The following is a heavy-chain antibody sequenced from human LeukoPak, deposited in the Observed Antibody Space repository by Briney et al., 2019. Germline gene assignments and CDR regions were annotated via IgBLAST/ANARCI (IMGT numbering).Heavy chain of an antibody. CDR1: GGSFSGYY. V-gene: IGHV4-34*01. CDR2: INHSGST. Sequence: SETLSLTCAVYGGSFSGYYWSWIRQPPGKGLEWIGEINHSGSTNYNPSLKSRVTISVDTSKNQFSLKLSSVTAADTAVYYCARDVTAAAGRRWFDPWGQGTLVTVSS. J-gene: IGHJ5*02. CDR3: ARDVTAAAGRRWFDP. D-gene: IGHD6-13*01.